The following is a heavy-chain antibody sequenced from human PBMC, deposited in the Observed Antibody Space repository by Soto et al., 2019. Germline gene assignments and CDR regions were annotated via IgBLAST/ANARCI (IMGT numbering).Heavy chain of an antibody. D-gene: IGHD5-18*01. Sequence: QVQLVQSGAEVKKPGASVKVSCKASGYTFTSYGISWVRQAPGQGLEWMGWISAYNGNTNYAQKLQGRVTMTTDTSTSTAYMELRSLSTDDTAVYYCARDSLYSYGPPGQYYYYYDMDVWGQGTTVTVSS. V-gene: IGHV1-18*04. CDR3: ARDSLYSYGPPGQYYYYYDMDV. J-gene: IGHJ6*02. CDR2: ISAYNGNT. CDR1: GYTFTSYG.